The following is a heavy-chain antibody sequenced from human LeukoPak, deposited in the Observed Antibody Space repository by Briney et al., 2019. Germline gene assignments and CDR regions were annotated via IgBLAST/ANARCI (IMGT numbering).Heavy chain of an antibody. CDR3: AKDVGGDQHFDY. CDR2: ISYDGSNK. V-gene: IGHV3-30*18. D-gene: IGHD2-21*02. J-gene: IGHJ4*02. Sequence: GGSLRLSCAASGFTFSSYGMHWVRQAPGKGLEWVAVISYDGSNKYYADPVKGRFTISRDNSKNTLYLQMNSLRAEDTAVYYCAKDVGGDQHFDYWGQGTLVTVSS. CDR1: GFTFSSYG.